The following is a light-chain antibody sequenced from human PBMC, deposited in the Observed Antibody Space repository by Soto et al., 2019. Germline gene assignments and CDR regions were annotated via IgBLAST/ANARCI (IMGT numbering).Light chain of an antibody. CDR2: GAS. CDR3: QQYGGSPIT. V-gene: IGKV3-20*01. Sequence: EVALTQSPGTLSLSPGGRSTLSCMASQSVSRRLAWYQQRPGQSPRLLISGASMRASGVPVRFIGSGSGTDFTLTITRLEPEDFAVYYCQQYGGSPITFGLGTRLEIK. CDR1: QSVSRR. J-gene: IGKJ5*01.